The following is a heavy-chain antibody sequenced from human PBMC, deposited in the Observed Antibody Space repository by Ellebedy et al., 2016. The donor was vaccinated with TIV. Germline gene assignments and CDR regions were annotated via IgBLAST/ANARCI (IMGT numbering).Heavy chain of an antibody. CDR3: ARYMDDYIQSRPFDP. CDR1: GGSISSSDYY. D-gene: IGHD3-16*01. CDR2: IYYSRTT. J-gene: IGHJ5*02. V-gene: IGHV4-39*06. Sequence: MPSETLSLTCTVSGGSISSSDYYWGWIRQAPGKGLEWIGNIYYSRTTYYNPSLKTRVTLSVDTSKNRFALNLSSVTAADTAVYYCARYMDDYIQSRPFDPWGQGTLVTVSS.